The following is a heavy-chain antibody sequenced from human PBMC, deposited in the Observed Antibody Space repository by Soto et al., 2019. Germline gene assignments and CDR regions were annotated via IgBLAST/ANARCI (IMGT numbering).Heavy chain of an antibody. D-gene: IGHD2-8*01. CDR2: IGGDGGPT. V-gene: IGHV3-23*01. CDR1: GFTFSNYA. CDR3: AKLGPSNVGDTGFDY. J-gene: IGHJ4*02. Sequence: EVQLLESGGGLVQPGESLRLSCAASGFTFSNYAMSWVRQAPGKGLEWVSTIGGDGGPTFYADSVKGRFTISRDNYKNAVYLQMNSLRSDDTALYYCAKLGPSNVGDTGFDYWGQGTLVTVSS.